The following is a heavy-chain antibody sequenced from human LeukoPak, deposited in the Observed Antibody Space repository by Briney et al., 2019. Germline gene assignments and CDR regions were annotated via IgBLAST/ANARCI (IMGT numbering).Heavy chain of an antibody. D-gene: IGHD1/OR15-1a*01. CDR3: ARNNDMDV. CDR1: GFTFSSHW. CDR2: VNKDGSEK. Sequence: GGSLRLSCAGSGFTFSSHWIGWVRQAPGKGPEWVANVNKDGSEKYYVDSVKGRFTISRDTAKNSLYLQMNNLRAEDTALYYCARNNDMDVWGQGTTVIVSS. V-gene: IGHV3-7*03. J-gene: IGHJ6*02.